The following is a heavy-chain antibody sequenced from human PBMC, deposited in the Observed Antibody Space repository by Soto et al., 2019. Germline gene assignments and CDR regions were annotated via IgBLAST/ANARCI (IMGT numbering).Heavy chain of an antibody. D-gene: IGHD3-3*01. V-gene: IGHV3-7*01. J-gene: IGHJ4*02. CDR3: VRWRGPQSEVDC. CDR1: GFTLSRYH. CDR2: AKTDGSVR. Sequence: EVQLVESGGGLAQPGGSLTLACVGTGFTLSRYHMSWVRQAPGNGLEWVASAKTDGSVRDYVDTTKGRFTMSRDNAKNSVYLQMNSLRAEDTAVYYCVRWRGPQSEVDCGGQGTLVTVSS.